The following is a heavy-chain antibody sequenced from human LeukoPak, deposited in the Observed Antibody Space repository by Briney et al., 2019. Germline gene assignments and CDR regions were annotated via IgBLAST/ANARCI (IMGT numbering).Heavy chain of an antibody. CDR1: GGSISSGDYY. Sequence: SETLSLTCTVSGGSISSGDYYWSWIRQPPGKGLEWIGYIYYSGSTYYNPSLKSRVTISVDTSKNQFSLKLSSVTAADTAVYYCARAPHDSSGFDYWGQGTLVTVSS. CDR3: ARAPHDSSGFDY. CDR2: IYYSGST. D-gene: IGHD3-22*01. J-gene: IGHJ4*02. V-gene: IGHV4-30-4*02.